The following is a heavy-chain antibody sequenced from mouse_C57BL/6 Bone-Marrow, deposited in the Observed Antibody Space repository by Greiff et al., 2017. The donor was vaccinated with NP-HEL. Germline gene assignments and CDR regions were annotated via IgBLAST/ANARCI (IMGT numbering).Heavy chain of an antibody. D-gene: IGHD2-5*01. Sequence: DVKLVESGPGLVKPSQSLSLTCSVTGYSITSGYYWNWIRQFPGNKLEWMGYISYDGSNNYNPSLKNRISITRDTSKNQFFLKLNSVTTEDTATYYCASPYYSNYGFAYWGQGTLVTVSA. CDR3: ASPYYSNYGFAY. CDR1: GYSITSGYY. V-gene: IGHV3-6*01. J-gene: IGHJ3*01. CDR2: ISYDGSN.